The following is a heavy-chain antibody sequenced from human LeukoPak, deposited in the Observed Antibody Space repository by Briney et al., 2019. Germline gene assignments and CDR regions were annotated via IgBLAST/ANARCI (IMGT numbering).Heavy chain of an antibody. CDR2: IGYDGSNK. CDR1: GFTFSSYG. J-gene: IGHJ5*02. CDR3: AKDQFAYCGGDCYSAP. V-gene: IGHV3-30*02. D-gene: IGHD2-21*02. Sequence: GGSLRLSCAASGFTFSSYGMHWVRQAPGKGLEWVAVIGYDGSNKYYADCVKGRFTISRDNSKNTLYLQMNSLRAEDTAVYYCAKDQFAYCGGDCYSAPWGQGTLVTVSS.